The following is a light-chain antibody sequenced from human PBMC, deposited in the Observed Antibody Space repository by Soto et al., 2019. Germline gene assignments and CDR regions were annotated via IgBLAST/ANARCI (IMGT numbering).Light chain of an antibody. CDR3: QQYGTSPRT. J-gene: IGKJ1*01. CDR2: VAS. V-gene: IGKV3-20*01. CDR1: QNINNNY. Sequence: EIVLTQSPGTLSLSPEARATLSCRASQNINNNYLAWYQQKPGQAPRLLIYVASSRATGIPDRFSGSGSGTDFTLTISRLEPEDFAVYYCQQYGTSPRTFGQGTKVEIK.